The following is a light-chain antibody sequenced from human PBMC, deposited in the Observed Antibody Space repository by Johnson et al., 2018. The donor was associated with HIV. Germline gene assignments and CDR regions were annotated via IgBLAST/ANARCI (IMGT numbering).Light chain of an antibody. V-gene: IGLV1-51*01. CDR3: GTWDSSLRVGF. Sequence: QSVLTQPPSVSAAPGQKVTIPCSGSSSNIGKNSVSWYQQLPGTAPKLLIYDNNKRPSGIPDRFSGSKSGTSATLGLTGLQTGDEADYYCGTWDSSLRVGFFGTGTKVTVL. J-gene: IGLJ1*01. CDR1: SSNIGKNS. CDR2: DNN.